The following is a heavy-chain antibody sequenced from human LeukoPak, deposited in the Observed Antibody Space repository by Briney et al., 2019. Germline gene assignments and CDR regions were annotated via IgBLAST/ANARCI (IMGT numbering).Heavy chain of an antibody. V-gene: IGHV3-30*18. CDR1: GITFSSYG. Sequence: PGGSLRLSCAASGITFSSYGMHWVRQAPGKGLEWVAVISYDGSNKYYADSVKGRFTISRDNSKNTLYLQMNSLRAEDTAVYYCAKGLINTEPRIAYYFDYWGQGTLVTVSS. J-gene: IGHJ4*02. CDR3: AKGLINTEPRIAYYFDY. CDR2: ISYDGSNK. D-gene: IGHD1-26*01.